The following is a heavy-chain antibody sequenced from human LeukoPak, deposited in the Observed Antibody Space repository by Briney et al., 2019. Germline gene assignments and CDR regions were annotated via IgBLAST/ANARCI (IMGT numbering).Heavy chain of an antibody. J-gene: IGHJ4*02. Sequence: GGSLRLSCAASGFTFSSYAMSWVRQAPGKGLEWVSSISGSGVSTYYTDSVKGRFTISRDNSKSTLYLQMNSLRAEDTAVYYCAQGSHCSGGSCRLDCWGQRTLVTVSS. CDR3: AQGSHCSGGSCRLDC. CDR1: GFTFSSYA. V-gene: IGHV3-23*01. CDR2: ISGSGVST. D-gene: IGHD2-15*01.